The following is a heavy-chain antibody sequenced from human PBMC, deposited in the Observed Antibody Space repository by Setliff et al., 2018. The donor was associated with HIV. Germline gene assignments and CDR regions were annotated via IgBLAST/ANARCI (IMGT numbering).Heavy chain of an antibody. CDR2: VYPGGSDT. CDR3: ATLDPNYGDYCNY. CDR1: RYSFTTHW. J-gene: IGHJ4*02. V-gene: IGHV5-51*01. Sequence: AGESLKISCQGSRYSFTTHWIAWVRQMPGKGLEWMGIVYPGGSDTRYSPSFQGQVTISADKSISTAYLHWSNLKASDTAMYYCATLDPNYGDYCNYWGQGTLVTVSS. D-gene: IGHD4-17*01.